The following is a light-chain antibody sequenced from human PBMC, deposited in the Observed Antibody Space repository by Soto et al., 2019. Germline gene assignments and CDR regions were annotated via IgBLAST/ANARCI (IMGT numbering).Light chain of an antibody. CDR3: TSYAHSNILL. Sequence: QSALTQPPSASGSPGQSVTISCTGTSSDVGTYNYVSWYQQYPGKAPKVLIYEVTKRPSGVPDRFSGSKSGNTASLTVSGLQAEDEAEYFCTSYAHSNILLIGGGTKLTVL. CDR2: EVT. V-gene: IGLV2-8*01. CDR1: SSDVGTYNY. J-gene: IGLJ2*01.